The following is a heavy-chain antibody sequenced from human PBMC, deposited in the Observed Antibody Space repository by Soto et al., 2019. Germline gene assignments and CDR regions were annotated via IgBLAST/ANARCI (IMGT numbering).Heavy chain of an antibody. CDR2: ISSDGRNT. V-gene: IGHV3-74*01. D-gene: IGHD6-19*01. Sequence: EVQLVESGGGLVQPGGSLRLSCAASGFAFSSYWMQWVRQAPGKGPVWVSRISSDGRNTTYADFVKGRFTISRDNAENTLHLQMTSLTDGDTAVYYCIKASTVTGVGGYRWGQGTLVTVSS. J-gene: IGHJ5*02. CDR3: IKASTVTGVGGYR. CDR1: GFAFSSYW.